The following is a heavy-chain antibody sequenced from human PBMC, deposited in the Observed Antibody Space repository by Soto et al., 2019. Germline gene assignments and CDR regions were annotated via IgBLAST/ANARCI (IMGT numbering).Heavy chain of an antibody. CDR2: ISYDGSNK. J-gene: IGHJ4*02. D-gene: IGHD2-2*01. CDR1: GFTFSSYA. Sequence: QVQLVESGGGVVQPGRSLRLSCAASGFTFSSYAMHWVRQAPGKGLAWVAVISYDGSNKYYADSVKGRFTISRDNSKNTLYLQMNSLRAEDTAVYYCARTYRGFDYWGQGPLVTVSS. V-gene: IGHV3-30-3*01. CDR3: ARTYRGFDY.